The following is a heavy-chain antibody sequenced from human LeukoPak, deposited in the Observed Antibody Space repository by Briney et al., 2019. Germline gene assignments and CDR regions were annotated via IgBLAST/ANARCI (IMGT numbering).Heavy chain of an antibody. V-gene: IGHV1-69*06. J-gene: IGHJ6*04. D-gene: IGHD3-10*01. CDR1: GGTFSSYA. CDR3: ARDPQGGTMVRGVIKYYYYGMDV. Sequence: SVKVSCKASGGTFSSYAISWVRQAPGQGLEWMGGIIPIFGTTNYAQKFQGRVTITADKSTSTAYMELSSLRSEDTAVYYCARDPQGGTMVRGVIKYYYYGMDVWGKGTTVTVSS. CDR2: IIPIFGTT.